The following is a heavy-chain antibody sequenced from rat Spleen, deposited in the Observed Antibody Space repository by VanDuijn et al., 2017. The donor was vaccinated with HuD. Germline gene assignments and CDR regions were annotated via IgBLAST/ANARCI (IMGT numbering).Heavy chain of an antibody. V-gene: IGHV5-29*01. CDR1: GFTFSDYY. Sequence: EAQLVESDGGLVQPGRSLKLSCAASGFTFSDYYMAWVRQAPTKGLEWVATISYDGSSTYYRDSVKGRFTISRDNAKSTLYLQMDSLRSEDTATYYCARALPFDYWGQGVMVTVSS. CDR2: ISYDGSST. CDR3: ARALPFDY. J-gene: IGHJ2*01. D-gene: IGHD3-2*01.